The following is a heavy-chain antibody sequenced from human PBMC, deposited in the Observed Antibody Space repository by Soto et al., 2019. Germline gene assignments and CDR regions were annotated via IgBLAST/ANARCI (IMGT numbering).Heavy chain of an antibody. CDR2: TSSSGST. V-gene: IGHV4-31*03. J-gene: IGHJ5*02. CDR1: GDSIGGVGY. Sequence: PSETLSLTCTVSGDSIGGVGYWSWIRQFPGRGLEWIGCTSSSGSTYYNPALNNRISLSLDTSQNQFSLKLLSVTAADTAIYYCARSGVTGIVIPSHWFDPWGQGTQVTVSS. D-gene: IGHD2-21*02. CDR3: ARSGVTGIVIPSHWFDP.